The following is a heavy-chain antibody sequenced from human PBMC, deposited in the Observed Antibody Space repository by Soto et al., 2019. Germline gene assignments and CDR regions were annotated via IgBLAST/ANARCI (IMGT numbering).Heavy chain of an antibody. J-gene: IGHJ4*02. V-gene: IGHV3-30-3*01. CDR1: GFTFSSYA. CDR3: ARDRDYYGDYDNYFDY. D-gene: IGHD4-17*01. CDR2: ISYDGSSK. Sequence: PGGSLRLSCAASGFTFSSYAMHWVRQAPGKGLEWVAVISYDGSSKYYADSVKGRFTISRDNSKNTLYLQMNSLRAEDTAVYYCARDRDYYGDYDNYFDYWGQGTLVTVSS.